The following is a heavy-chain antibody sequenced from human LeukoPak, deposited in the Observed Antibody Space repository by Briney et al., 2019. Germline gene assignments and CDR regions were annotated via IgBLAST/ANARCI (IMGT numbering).Heavy chain of an antibody. CDR1: GFTFEEYG. Sequence: GESLKISCVASGFTFEEYGMHWVRQAPGKSLEWVSLISGDGGRTYYADPVKGRFTISRDNSKSALYMVMNSLRTEDTALYYCVKDIQTPDNGMDVWGQGTTVTVSS. CDR3: VKDIQTPDNGMDV. J-gene: IGHJ6*02. CDR2: ISGDGGRT. V-gene: IGHV3-43*02. D-gene: IGHD2-15*01.